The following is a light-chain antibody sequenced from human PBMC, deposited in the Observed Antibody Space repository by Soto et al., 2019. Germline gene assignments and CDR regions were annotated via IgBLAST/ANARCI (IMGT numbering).Light chain of an antibody. CDR3: QQYNNWPIT. Sequence: EIVITQSPSTLSFSPLERSTLSCRASQSVSSNLAWYQRKPGQAPRLLLYGASTRATGIPARFSGGGSGTEFTLTISSLQSEDFAVYYCQQYNNWPITFGQGTR. CDR2: GAS. V-gene: IGKV3-15*01. CDR1: QSVSSN. J-gene: IGKJ5*01.